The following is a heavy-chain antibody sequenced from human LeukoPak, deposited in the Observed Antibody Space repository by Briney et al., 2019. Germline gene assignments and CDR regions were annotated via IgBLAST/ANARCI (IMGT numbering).Heavy chain of an antibody. J-gene: IGHJ2*01. CDR2: IFYTGIT. CDR3: ARATDGSNWMGWYFDL. V-gene: IGHV4-31*03. Sequence: SETLSLTCTVSGDSIGGSGYYWTWIRQHPGRGLEWIGYIFYTGITYYNTSLRSRITLSVDTSRNQFSLKLNSVTAADTAVCYCARATDGSNWMGWYFDLWGRGTLATVSS. CDR1: GDSIGGSGYY. D-gene: IGHD4-23*01.